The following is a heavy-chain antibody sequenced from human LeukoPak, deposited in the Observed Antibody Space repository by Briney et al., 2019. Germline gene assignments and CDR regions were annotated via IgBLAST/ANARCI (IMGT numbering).Heavy chain of an antibody. D-gene: IGHD3-10*01. CDR1: GYGFTSYW. J-gene: IGHJ4*02. V-gene: IGHV5-51*01. CDR2: IYPGDSDT. Sequence: RGESLKISCKGSGYGFTSYWIGWVRQMPGKGLEWMGIIYPGDSDTRYSPSFQGQVTISADKSISTAYLQWSSLKASDTAMYYCARLNMVRGAGVDYWVQGTLVTVSS. CDR3: ARLNMVRGAGVDY.